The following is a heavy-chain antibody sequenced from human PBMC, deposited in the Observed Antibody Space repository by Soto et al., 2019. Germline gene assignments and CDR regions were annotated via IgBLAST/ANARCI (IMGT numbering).Heavy chain of an antibody. J-gene: IGHJ4*02. Sequence: GVLRLPCVPSGFRLSSHEMNWVRHAPGKGLEWVSYISSSGSTIYYADSVKGRFTISRDNAKNSLYLQMKSLRAKDTAIYYCVSADCTGDCDRSGNWGQGTLVTV. D-gene: IGHD2-21*02. V-gene: IGHV3-48*03. CDR3: VSADCTGDCDRSGN. CDR1: GFRLSSHE. CDR2: ISSSGSTI.